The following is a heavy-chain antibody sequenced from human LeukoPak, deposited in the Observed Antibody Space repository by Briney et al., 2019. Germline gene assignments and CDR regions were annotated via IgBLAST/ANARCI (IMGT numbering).Heavy chain of an antibody. CDR1: GDSISSGGYY. J-gene: IGHJ4*02. Sequence: PSQTLSLTCTVSGDSISSGGYYWSWIRQPPGKGLEWIGYIYHSGSTYYNPSLKSRVTISVDRSKNQFSLKLSSVTAADTAVYYCARADSGDYYDSSGYFVDWGQGALVTVSS. D-gene: IGHD3-22*01. V-gene: IGHV4-30-2*01. CDR2: IYHSGST. CDR3: ARADSGDYYDSSGYFVD.